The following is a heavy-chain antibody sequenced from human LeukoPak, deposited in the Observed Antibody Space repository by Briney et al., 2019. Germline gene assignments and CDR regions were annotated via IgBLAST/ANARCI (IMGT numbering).Heavy chain of an antibody. Sequence: GGSLRLSCAASGLTFSSHWMHWVRQAPGKGLVWVSRITNDGSSTTYADSVKGRFTISRDNAKNMLYLQVNSLRAEDTAVYYCARDSGYCGGGSCPGNYYFDYWGQGTQVTVSS. CDR3: ARDSGYCGGGSCPGNYYFDY. J-gene: IGHJ4*02. D-gene: IGHD2-15*01. CDR1: GLTFSSHW. CDR2: ITNDGSST. V-gene: IGHV3-74*01.